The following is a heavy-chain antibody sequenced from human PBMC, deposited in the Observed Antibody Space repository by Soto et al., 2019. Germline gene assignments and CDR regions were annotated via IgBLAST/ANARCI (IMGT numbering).Heavy chain of an antibody. J-gene: IGHJ6*02. Sequence: AASVKVSCKASGYTFTSYYMHWVRQAPGQGPEWMGVINPSGDSPTYAQKFQGRVTMTRDTSTSTVHMELSSLRFEDTAVYYCARESSSGYYGMDVWGQGTTVTVSS. V-gene: IGHV1-46*01. CDR1: GYTFTSYY. CDR2: INPSGDSP. D-gene: IGHD6-6*01. CDR3: ARESSSGYYGMDV.